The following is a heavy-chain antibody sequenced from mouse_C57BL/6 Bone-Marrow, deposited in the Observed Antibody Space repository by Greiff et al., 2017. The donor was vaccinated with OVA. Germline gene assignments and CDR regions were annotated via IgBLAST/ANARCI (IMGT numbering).Heavy chain of an antibody. CDR2: IWTGGGT. CDR1: GFSLTSYA. D-gene: IGHD1-1*01. V-gene: IGHV2-9-1*01. J-gene: IGHJ4*01. Sequence: VKVVESGPGLVAPSQSLSITCTVSGFSLTSYAISWVRQPPGKGLEWLGVIWTGGGTNYNSALKSRLSISKDNSKSQVFLKMNSLQTDDTARYYCARPITTVVPLAMDYWGQGTSVTVSS. CDR3: ARPITTVVPLAMDY.